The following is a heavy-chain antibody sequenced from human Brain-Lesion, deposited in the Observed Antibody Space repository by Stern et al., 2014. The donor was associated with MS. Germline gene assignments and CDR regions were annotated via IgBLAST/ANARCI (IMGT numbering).Heavy chain of an antibody. J-gene: IGHJ4*02. D-gene: IGHD2-21*01. V-gene: IGHV3-43D*03. CDR1: GFTFDDYA. Sequence: EVQLVESGGVVVQPGGSLRLSCAASGFTFDDYAMHWVRQAPGKGLEWVSLITWDGGSTSYTDSVKGRFSISRDNRKSFLYLQMNSLRPEDTALHYCAGGLGFWGRGTLVTVSS. CDR2: ITWDGGST. CDR3: AGGLGF.